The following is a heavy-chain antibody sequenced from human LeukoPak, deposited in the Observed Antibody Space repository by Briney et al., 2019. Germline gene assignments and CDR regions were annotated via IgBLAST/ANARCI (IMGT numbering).Heavy chain of an antibody. D-gene: IGHD1-1*01. Sequence: ETLSLTCTVSGDSISSYYWSWIRQPPGKGLEWIGYVYYTGSTNYNPSLKSRVTMSVDTSKNQFSLKLSSVTAADTAVYYCARDHPLYNPRHYYYYMDVWGKGTTVTVSS. CDR2: VYYTGST. CDR1: GDSISSYY. CDR3: ARDHPLYNPRHYYYYMDV. V-gene: IGHV4-59*12. J-gene: IGHJ6*03.